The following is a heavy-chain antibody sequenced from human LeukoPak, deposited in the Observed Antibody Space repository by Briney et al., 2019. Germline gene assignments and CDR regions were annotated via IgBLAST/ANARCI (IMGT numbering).Heavy chain of an antibody. CDR2: INPNSGGT. V-gene: IGHV1-2*02. D-gene: IGHD3-22*01. CDR1: GYTFTGYY. Sequence: GASVKVSCKASGYTFTGYYMHWVRQAPGQGLEWMGWINPNSGGTNYAQKFQGRVTMTRDTSISTAYMELSRLRSDDTAVYYCAKTYYYDSSKFTLFDYWGQGTLVTVSS. CDR3: AKTYYYDSSKFTLFDY. J-gene: IGHJ4*02.